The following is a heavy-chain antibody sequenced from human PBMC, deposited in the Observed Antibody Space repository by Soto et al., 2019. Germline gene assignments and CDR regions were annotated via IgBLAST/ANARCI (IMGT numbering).Heavy chain of an antibody. CDR1: GFPLDLDA. CDR2: ISGSGGST. V-gene: IGHV3-23*01. J-gene: IGHJ6*02. CDR3: AKDNRTYYDFWSGYYYYYYYGMDV. D-gene: IGHD3-3*01. Sequence: GGALRLLWAASGFPLDLDAMSWARPAPQEGVVGVTAISGSGGSTYYADSVKGRFTISRDNSKNTLYLQMNSLRAEDTAVYYCAKDNRTYYDFWSGYYYYYYYGMDVWGQGTTVTVSS.